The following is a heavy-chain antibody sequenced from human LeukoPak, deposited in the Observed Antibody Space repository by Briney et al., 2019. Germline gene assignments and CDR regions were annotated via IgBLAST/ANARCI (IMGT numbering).Heavy chain of an antibody. CDR1: GFTFDDYA. CDR2: ISWNSGSI. D-gene: IGHD3-10*01. CDR3: TLSGRGSQIDY. Sequence: GGSLRLSCAASGFTFDDYAMHWVRQAPGKGLEWVSGISWNSGSIGYADSVKGRFTISRDNAKNSLYLQMNSLRAEDTALYYCTLSGRGSQIDYWGQGTLVIVSS. J-gene: IGHJ4*02. V-gene: IGHV3-9*01.